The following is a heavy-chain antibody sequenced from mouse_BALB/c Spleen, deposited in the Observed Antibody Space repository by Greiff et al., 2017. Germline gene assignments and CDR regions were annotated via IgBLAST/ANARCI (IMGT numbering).Heavy chain of an antibody. J-gene: IGHJ1*01. CDR3: TRMNDYDLYWYFDV. CDR2: IYPGSGST. V-gene: IGHV1S22*01. CDR1: GYTFTSYW. D-gene: IGHD2-4*01. Sequence: LQQPGSELVRPGASVKLSCKASGYTFTSYWMHWVKQRPGQGLEWIGNIYPGSGSTNYDEKFKSKATLTVDTSSSTAYMQLSSLTSEDSAVYYCTRMNDYDLYWYFDVWGAGTTVTVSS.